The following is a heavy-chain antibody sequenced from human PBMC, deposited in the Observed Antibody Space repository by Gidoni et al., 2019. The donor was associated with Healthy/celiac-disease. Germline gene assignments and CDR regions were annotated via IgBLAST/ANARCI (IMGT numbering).Heavy chain of an antibody. CDR2: IYHSGST. D-gene: IGHD1-26*01. CDR3: ASAREAPHY. Sequence: QVQLQESGPGLVKPSETLSLTCTVSGYSISSGYYWGWIRQPPGKGLEWIGSIYHSGSTYYNPSLKSRVTISVDTSKNQFSLKLSSVTAADTAVYYCASAREAPHYWGQGTLVTVSS. J-gene: IGHJ4*02. V-gene: IGHV4-38-2*02. CDR1: GYSISSGYY.